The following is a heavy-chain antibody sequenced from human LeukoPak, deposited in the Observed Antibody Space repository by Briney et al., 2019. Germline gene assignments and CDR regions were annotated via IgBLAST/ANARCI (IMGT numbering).Heavy chain of an antibody. Sequence: GGSLRLSCAASGFRFSGYGMHWVRQAPGKGLEWGAFIRSDGSDQNYADSVKGRFTISRDKSKNTLYLQLNSLRADDTAVYYCAKDAGYNYAYSFDYWGQGTLLTVSS. CDR3: AKDAGYNYAYSFDY. CDR1: GFRFSGYG. D-gene: IGHD5-18*01. J-gene: IGHJ4*02. V-gene: IGHV3-30*02. CDR2: IRSDGSDQ.